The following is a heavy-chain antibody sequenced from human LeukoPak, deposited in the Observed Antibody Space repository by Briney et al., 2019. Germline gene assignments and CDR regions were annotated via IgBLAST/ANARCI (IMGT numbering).Heavy chain of an antibody. J-gene: IGHJ5*02. CDR3: ARPRAMVRGVIAGHWFDP. V-gene: IGHV1-2*02. D-gene: IGHD3-10*01. CDR1: GYTFTGYY. Sequence: ASVKVSCKASGYTFTGYYMHRVRQAPGQGLEWMGWINPNSGGTNYAQKFQGRVTMTRDTSISTAYMELSRLRSDDTAVYYCARPRAMVRGVIAGHWFDPWGQGTLVTVSS. CDR2: INPNSGGT.